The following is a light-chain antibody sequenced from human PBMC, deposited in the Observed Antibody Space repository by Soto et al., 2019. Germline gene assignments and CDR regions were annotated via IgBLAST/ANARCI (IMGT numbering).Light chain of an antibody. CDR2: DAS. CDR3: QQRSNWIT. CDR1: KGVRSY. J-gene: IGKJ5*01. Sequence: EIVLTQSPATLFLSPGEKATLSSRAGKGVRSYLAWYQQKPGRAPRLLIYDASNRATGIPARFSGSGSGTDFTLTISSLEPEDFAVYYCQQRSNWITFGQGTRLEIK. V-gene: IGKV3-11*01.